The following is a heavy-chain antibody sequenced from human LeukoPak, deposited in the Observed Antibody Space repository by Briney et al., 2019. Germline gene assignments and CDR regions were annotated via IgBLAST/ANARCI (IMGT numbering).Heavy chain of an antibody. CDR2: ISYDGANK. Sequence: PGGSLRLSCAASAFTFSNYAMHWVRQAPGKGLEWVAVISYDGANKYYADSVKGRFTISRDNAKKSVYLQMNSLRAEDTAVYYCATTGLLGDIPWGQGTLVTVSS. J-gene: IGHJ5*02. V-gene: IGHV3-30-3*01. CDR1: AFTFSNYA. D-gene: IGHD2-21*01. CDR3: ATTGLLGDIP.